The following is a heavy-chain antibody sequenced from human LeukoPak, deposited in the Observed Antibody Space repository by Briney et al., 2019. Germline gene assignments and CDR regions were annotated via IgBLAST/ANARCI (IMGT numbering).Heavy chain of an antibody. CDR1: GGSISSYF. V-gene: IGHV4-59*08. CDR2: IYYSGST. J-gene: IGHJ4*02. Sequence: SGTLSLTCTVSGGSISSYFWSWIRQPPGKGLEWIGYIYYSGSTNYNPSLKSRVTISVDTSKDQFSLKLSSVTAADTAVYYCARRRGLTHPIDYWGQGTLVTVSS. D-gene: IGHD3-10*01. CDR3: ARRRGLTHPIDY.